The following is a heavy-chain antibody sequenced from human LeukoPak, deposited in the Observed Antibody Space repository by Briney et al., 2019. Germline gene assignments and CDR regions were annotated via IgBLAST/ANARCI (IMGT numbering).Heavy chain of an antibody. Sequence: ASVKVACKASGYSFTDYYIHWVRQAPGQGLEWMGWINPNSGGTNYAQKFQGRVTMTRDTSISTAYMELSRLRSDDTAVYYCARSFGGVIAPLDYWGQGTLVTVSS. V-gene: IGHV1-2*02. CDR3: ARSFGGVIAPLDY. J-gene: IGHJ4*02. CDR1: GYSFTDYY. CDR2: INPNSGGT. D-gene: IGHD3-16*02.